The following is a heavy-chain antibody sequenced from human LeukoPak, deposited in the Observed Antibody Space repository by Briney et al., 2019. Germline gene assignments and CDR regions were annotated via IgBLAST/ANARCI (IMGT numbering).Heavy chain of an antibody. CDR1: GGAFSSSA. V-gene: IGHV1-69*13. J-gene: IGHJ4*02. D-gene: IGHD4-23*01. CDR2: IIPLFGTA. CDR3: AIGNGGNAPIDY. Sequence: SVKVSCKASGGAFSSSAITWVRQVRGQGLEWMGGIIPLFGTANYAQKFRGRVTFTADAPTSTAYMALSSLTSDDTAVYYCAIGNGGNAPIDYWGQGTLVTVSS.